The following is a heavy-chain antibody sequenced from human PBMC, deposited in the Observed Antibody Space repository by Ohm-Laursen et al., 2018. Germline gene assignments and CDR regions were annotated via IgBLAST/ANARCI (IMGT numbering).Heavy chain of an antibody. Sequence: TLSLTCAVSGYSISSGYYWGWIRQPPGKGLEWIGSIYHSGSTYYNPSLKSRVTISVDTSKNQFSLKLSSVTAADTAVYYCARELGGNSGYYYYGMDVWGQGTTVTVSS. V-gene: IGHV4-38-2*02. CDR1: GYSISSGYY. J-gene: IGHJ6*02. D-gene: IGHD4-23*01. CDR2: IYHSGST. CDR3: ARELGGNSGYYYYGMDV.